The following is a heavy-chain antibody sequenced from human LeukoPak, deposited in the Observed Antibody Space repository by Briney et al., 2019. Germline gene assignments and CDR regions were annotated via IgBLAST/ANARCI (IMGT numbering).Heavy chain of an antibody. CDR1: GFTFSTYG. CDR2: ISSSSSYI. CDR3: ARANDFWSGYFDY. V-gene: IGHV3-21*01. Sequence: GGSLRLSCAASGFTFSTYGMHWVRQAPGKGLEWVSSISSSSSYIYYADSVKGRFTISRDNAKNSLYLQMNSLRAEDTAVYYCARANDFWSGYFDYWGQGTLVTVSS. D-gene: IGHD3-3*01. J-gene: IGHJ4*02.